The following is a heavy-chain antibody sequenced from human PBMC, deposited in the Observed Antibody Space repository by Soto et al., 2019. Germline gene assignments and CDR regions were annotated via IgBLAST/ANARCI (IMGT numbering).Heavy chain of an antibody. CDR3: ARDTVAGGLFDY. CDR2: IIPIFGTA. J-gene: IGHJ4*02. CDR1: GGTFSSYA. D-gene: IGHD6-19*01. V-gene: IGHV1-69*13. Sequence: ASVKVSCKASGGTFSSYAISWVRQAPGQGLEWMGGIIPIFGTANYAQKFQGRVTITADESTSTAYMELSSLRSEDTAVYYCARDTVAGGLFDYWGQGTLVTVSS.